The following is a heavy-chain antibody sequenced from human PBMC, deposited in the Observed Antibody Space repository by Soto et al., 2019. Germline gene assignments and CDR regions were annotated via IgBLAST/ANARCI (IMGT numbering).Heavy chain of an antibody. J-gene: IGHJ5*02. CDR3: ARAYLTGTTPPYNWFDR. Sequence: QVQLLQWGTGASKPSETLSLTCTVHGGSLGGYYWNWIRQSPGKALECIGEVSHVDSSNYNPSLKGRATISLDTPKNQFALKLTSMTAADTAVYYCARAYLTGTTPPYNWFDRWGQGTLVTVSS. D-gene: IGHD1-7*01. CDR2: VSHVDSS. CDR1: GGSLGGYY. V-gene: IGHV4-34*01.